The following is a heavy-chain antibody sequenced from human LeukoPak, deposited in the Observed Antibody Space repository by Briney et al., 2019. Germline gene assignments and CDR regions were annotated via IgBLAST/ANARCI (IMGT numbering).Heavy chain of an antibody. Sequence: SETLSLTCTVSGGSISSYYWSWLRQPPGKGLEWIGYIYYSGSTNYNPSLKSRVTISVDTSKNHFSLKLSSVTAADTAVYYCASLDFWSGYFDYWGQGALVTVSS. CDR2: IYYSGST. CDR3: ASLDFWSGYFDY. CDR1: GGSISSYY. J-gene: IGHJ4*02. D-gene: IGHD3-3*01. V-gene: IGHV4-59*01.